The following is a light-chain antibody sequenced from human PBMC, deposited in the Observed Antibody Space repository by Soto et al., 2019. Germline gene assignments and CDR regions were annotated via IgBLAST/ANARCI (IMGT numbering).Light chain of an antibody. Sequence: EIVLTQSPDTLSLSPGERVTLSCRASQSVSSDFLVWYQQKPGQAPRLLIYGASSRATGIPDRFSGSGSGTDFFLTISRLEPEDFAVYYCQHYDNTPPSVTFGPGTKVDFK. CDR2: GAS. CDR3: QHYDNTPPSVT. CDR1: QSVSSDF. J-gene: IGKJ3*01. V-gene: IGKV3-20*01.